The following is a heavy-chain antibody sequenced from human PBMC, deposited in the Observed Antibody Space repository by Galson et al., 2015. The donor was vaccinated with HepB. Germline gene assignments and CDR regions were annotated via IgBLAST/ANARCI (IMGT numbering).Heavy chain of an antibody. CDR2: INHHGTT. V-gene: IGHV4-34*01. CDR3: ARAPPLKVGRHPFPYYAMDI. Sequence: SETLSLTCAVYGGSFRDYYWSWIRQTPGKRLEWIGEINHHGTTKYNASLKSRVTIFLDTSRDLLSLKMMSVTTEATGVYYFARAPPLKVGRHPFPYYAMDIWSPGTTVSVSS. J-gene: IGHJ6*02. CDR1: GGSFRDYY. D-gene: IGHD1-14*01.